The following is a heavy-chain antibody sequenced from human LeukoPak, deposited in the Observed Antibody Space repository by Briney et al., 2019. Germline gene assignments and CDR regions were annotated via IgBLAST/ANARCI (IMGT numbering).Heavy chain of an antibody. Sequence: SVKVSCKASGGTFSSYAISWVRQAPGQGLEWMGGIIPIFGTANYAQKFQGRVTITADESTSTAYMELSSLRSEDTAVYYCARDQGKNYDFWSGYYKRDYYYYGMDVWGQGTTVTVSS. V-gene: IGHV1-69*13. CDR2: IIPIFGTA. CDR1: GGTFSSYA. CDR3: ARDQGKNYDFWSGYYKRDYYYYGMDV. J-gene: IGHJ6*02. D-gene: IGHD3-3*01.